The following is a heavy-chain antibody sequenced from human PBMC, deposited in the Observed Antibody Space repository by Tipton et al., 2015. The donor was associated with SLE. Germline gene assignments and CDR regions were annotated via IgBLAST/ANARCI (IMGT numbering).Heavy chain of an antibody. V-gene: IGHV3-11*04. CDR1: GGSFSDYY. D-gene: IGHD3-10*01. J-gene: IGHJ5*02. CDR3: ARDLSINMVQGINSWFVP. CDR2: ISSSSSTI. Sequence: GLVKPSETLSLTCAVYGGSFSDYYWSWIRQSPGKGLEWVSYISSSSSTIYYADSVKGRFTISRDNAKNSLYLQMNSLRAEDTAVYCWARDLSINMVQGINSWFVPWGQRSLVTVSS.